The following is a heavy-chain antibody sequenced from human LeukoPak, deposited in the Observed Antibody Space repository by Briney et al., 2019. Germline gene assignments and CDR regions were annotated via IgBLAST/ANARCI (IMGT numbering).Heavy chain of an antibody. CDR3: ARDHPDWAAVDY. Sequence: GGSLRLSCAAFGFTLSNYWMSWVRQAPGKGLEWVANIKQDGSEKYYVDSVKGRFTISRDNAKNSLYLQMNSLRAEDTAVYYCARDHPDWAAVDYWGQGTLVTVSS. V-gene: IGHV3-7*01. CDR1: GFTLSNYW. CDR2: IKQDGSEK. J-gene: IGHJ4*02. D-gene: IGHD6-13*01.